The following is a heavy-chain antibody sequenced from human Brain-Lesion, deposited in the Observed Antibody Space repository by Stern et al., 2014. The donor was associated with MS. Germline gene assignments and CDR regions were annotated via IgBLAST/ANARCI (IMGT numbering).Heavy chain of an antibody. D-gene: IGHD1-14*01. CDR2: IYHSGGT. V-gene: IGHV4-4*02. J-gene: IGHJ3*02. CDR1: GGSISSSNW. CDR3: ARELPDLNAFDI. Sequence: VQLVESGPGLVKPSGTLSLTCAVSGGSISSSNWGSWVRQSPGKGLEWVGGIYHSGGTKYSPSFESRVIISVDKSKNQFSLKLSYVTAADTAVYYCARELPDLNAFDIWGQGTMVTVSS.